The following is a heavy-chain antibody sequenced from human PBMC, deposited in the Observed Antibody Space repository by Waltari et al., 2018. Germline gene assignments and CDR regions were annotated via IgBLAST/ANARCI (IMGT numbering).Heavy chain of an antibody. D-gene: IGHD3-3*01. CDR1: GYSISSGYS. Sequence: QVQLQESGPGRVKPSETLSLTCAVSGYSISSGYSWGWIRQPPGKGLEWIGSIYHSGSTYYNPSLKSRVTISVDTSKNQFSLKLSSVTAADTAVYYCARDSYEIDYWGQGTLVTVSS. CDR3: ARDSYEIDY. J-gene: IGHJ4*02. V-gene: IGHV4-38-2*02. CDR2: IYHSGST.